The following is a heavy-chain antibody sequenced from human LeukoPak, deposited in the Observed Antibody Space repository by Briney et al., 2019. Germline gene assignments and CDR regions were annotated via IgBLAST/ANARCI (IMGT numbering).Heavy chain of an antibody. J-gene: IGHJ5*02. D-gene: IGHD3-10*01. CDR1: GFTFSYYG. CDR3: AKDLMRDRWFGES. CDR2: VRYDGNDK. Sequence: GGSLRLSCAASGFTFSYYGMHWVRQAPGKGLEWVAFVRYDGNDKFYAESVKGRFTISKDTSRNTLYLQMNSLRLEDTALYYCAKDLMRDRWFGESWGQGTLVTVSS. V-gene: IGHV3-30*02.